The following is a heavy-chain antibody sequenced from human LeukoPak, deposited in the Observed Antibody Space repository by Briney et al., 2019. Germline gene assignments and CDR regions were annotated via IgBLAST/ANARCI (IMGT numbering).Heavy chain of an antibody. CDR2: IKQDGSEK. CDR1: GFTFSNYW. J-gene: IGHJ4*02. Sequence: GGSLRLSCAASGFTFSNYWMNWVRQAPGKGLEWVANIKQDGSEKYYVDSVKGRFTISRDNAKNSLYLQMNSLRAEDTAVYYCARGGSGYSYGKIDYWGQGTLVTVSS. CDR3: ARGGSGYSYGKIDY. V-gene: IGHV3-7*01. D-gene: IGHD5-18*01.